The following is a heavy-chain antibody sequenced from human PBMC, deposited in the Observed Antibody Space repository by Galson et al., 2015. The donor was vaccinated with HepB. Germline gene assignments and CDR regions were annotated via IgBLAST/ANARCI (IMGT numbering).Heavy chain of an antibody. J-gene: IGHJ4*02. D-gene: IGHD6-13*01. V-gene: IGHV4-39*01. Sequence: SETLSLTCTVSGGSISNTSYYWGWIRQPPGKALEWIGTISYNGNTFYNPTLESRVTMSMDTSENQLSLRLVSVAASDTAVYFCAREPKYSSRRYSLLFDGWGQGTLVTVSS. CDR3: AREPKYSSRRYSLLFDG. CDR1: GGSISNTSYY. CDR2: ISYNGNT.